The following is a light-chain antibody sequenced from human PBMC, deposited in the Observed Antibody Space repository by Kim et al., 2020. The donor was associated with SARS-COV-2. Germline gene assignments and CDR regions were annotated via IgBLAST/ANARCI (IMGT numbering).Light chain of an antibody. CDR1: QSVTSTY. CDR3: QQFGSSRTWT. V-gene: IGKV3-20*01. CDR2: GTS. Sequence: PGDRATLACRASQSVTSTYVAWYQQKPGQAPRLLIYGTSTRAAGIPGRFSGGGSGTEYTLTISRLEPEDFAIYYCQQFGSSRTWTFGQGTKVDIK. J-gene: IGKJ1*01.